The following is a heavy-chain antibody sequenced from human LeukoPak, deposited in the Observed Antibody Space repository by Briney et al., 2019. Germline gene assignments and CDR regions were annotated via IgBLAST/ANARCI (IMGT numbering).Heavy chain of an antibody. CDR3: ARHGEYYFDY. D-gene: IGHD3-10*01. V-gene: IGHV4-34*01. Sequence: SETLSLTCAVYGGSFSGYYWSWIRQPPGKGLEWIGQISRRGNTNYNPSLKSRVTISVDTSKNQPSLKLSTVTAADTALYYCARHGEYYFDYWGQGTLVTVSS. J-gene: IGHJ4*02. CDR1: GGSFSGYY. CDR2: ISRRGNT.